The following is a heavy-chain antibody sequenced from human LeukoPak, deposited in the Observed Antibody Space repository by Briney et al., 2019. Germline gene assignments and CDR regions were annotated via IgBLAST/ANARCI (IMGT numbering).Heavy chain of an antibody. V-gene: IGHV3-30*02. D-gene: IGHD7-27*01. Sequence: GGSLRLSCAASGFTFSRYGIHWVRQAPGKGLEWVAFIKYDGSNKYYADSVKGRFTISRDNSKNTLYLQMNSLRAEDTAVYCCARGDWGKYYFDYWGQGALVTVSS. J-gene: IGHJ4*02. CDR2: IKYDGSNK. CDR1: GFTFSRYG. CDR3: ARGDWGKYYFDY.